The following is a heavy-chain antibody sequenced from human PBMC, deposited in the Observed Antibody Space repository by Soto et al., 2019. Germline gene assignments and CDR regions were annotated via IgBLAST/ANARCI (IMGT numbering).Heavy chain of an antibody. J-gene: IGHJ2*01. CDR1: DFSFTSHG. Sequence: ASVKVSCKAYDFSFTSHGISWVRQAPGQGLEWMGWISLYNGNTNYAQKFQGRVTMTRNTSISTAYMELSSLRSEDTAVYYCARARPHWYFELWGRGTLVTVSS. CDR3: ARARPHWYFEL. V-gene: IGHV1-18*04. CDR2: ISLYNGNT.